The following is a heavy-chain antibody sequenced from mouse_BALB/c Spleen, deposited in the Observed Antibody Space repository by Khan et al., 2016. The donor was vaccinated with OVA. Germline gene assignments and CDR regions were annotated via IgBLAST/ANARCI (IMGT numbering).Heavy chain of an antibody. D-gene: IGHD1-1*01. CDR2: IYYSGTV. V-gene: IGHV3-5*02. J-gene: IGHJ1*01. CDR1: GISITSGNYR. Sequence: QLEESGPGLVKPPQTVSLTCTVTGISITSGNYRWSWIRQFPGNKLEWIGNIYYSGTVTYNPSLTSRTTITRDTSKNQFFLEMNSLTAEDTATYYGARDYGSLYWYFDVWGAGTTVTVSS. CDR3: ARDYGSLYWYFDV.